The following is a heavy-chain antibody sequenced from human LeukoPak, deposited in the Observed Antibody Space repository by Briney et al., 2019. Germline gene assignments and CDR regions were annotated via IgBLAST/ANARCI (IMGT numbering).Heavy chain of an antibody. Sequence: PGGSLRLPCAASGFTFSSYSMNWVRQAPGRGLEWVSYISSGSRTIFYGDSVKGRFTISRDNAKNSLYLLMNSLRADDTAVYYCARESITGDRDFDYWGQGTLITVSS. CDR3: ARESITGDRDFDY. V-gene: IGHV3-48*01. CDR2: ISSGSRTI. D-gene: IGHD7-27*01. CDR1: GFTFSSYS. J-gene: IGHJ4*02.